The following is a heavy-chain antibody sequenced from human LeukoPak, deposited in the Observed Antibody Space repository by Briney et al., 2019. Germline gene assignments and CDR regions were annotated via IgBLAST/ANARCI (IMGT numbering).Heavy chain of an antibody. J-gene: IGHJ5*02. CDR1: GGSFSGYY. V-gene: IGHV4-34*01. Sequence: NPSETLSLTCAVYGGSFSGYYWSWIRQPPGKGLERIGEINHSGSTNYNPSLKSRVTISVDTSKNQFSLKLSSVTAADTAVHYCARVVAAVADNWFDPWGQGTLVTVSS. CDR2: INHSGST. CDR3: ARVVAAVADNWFDP. D-gene: IGHD6-19*01.